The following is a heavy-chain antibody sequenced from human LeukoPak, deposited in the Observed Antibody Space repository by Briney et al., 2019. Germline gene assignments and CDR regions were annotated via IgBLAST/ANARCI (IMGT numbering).Heavy chain of an antibody. CDR1: GFMFSSYG. J-gene: IGHJ3*01. V-gene: IGHV3-74*01. D-gene: IGHD2-2*01. CDR3: ARGPGAFDF. CDR2: INSDGSST. Sequence: GGSLRLSCVASGFMFSSYGMNWVRQAPGKGLVWVSRINSDGSSTSYADSVKGRFTISRDNAKNTLFLQMNSLRAEDTAVYYCARGPGAFDFWGQGTMVTVSS.